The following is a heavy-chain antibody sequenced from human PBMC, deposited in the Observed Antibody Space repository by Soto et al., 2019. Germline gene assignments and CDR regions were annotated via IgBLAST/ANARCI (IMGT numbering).Heavy chain of an antibody. CDR2: INPNSGGT. J-gene: IGHJ6*02. Sequence: ASVKVSCKASGYTFTGYYMHWVRQAPGQGLEWMGWINPNSGGTNYAQKFQGRVTMTRDTSISTAYMELSRLRSDDTAVYYCARGKYCSGGSCYGGNYYGMDVWGQGTTVT. CDR3: ARGKYCSGGSCYGGNYYGMDV. V-gene: IGHV1-2*02. D-gene: IGHD2-15*01. CDR1: GYTFTGYY.